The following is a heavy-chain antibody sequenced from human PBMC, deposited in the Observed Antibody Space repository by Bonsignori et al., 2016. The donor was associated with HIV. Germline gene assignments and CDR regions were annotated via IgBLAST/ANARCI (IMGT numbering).Heavy chain of an antibody. CDR2: ISPGDSDT. D-gene: IGHD3-3*01. V-gene: IGHV5-51*01. CDR3: ARRGEGGRFWSGYYTGLAY. J-gene: IGHJ4*02. Sequence: VRQMPGKGLEWMGIISPGDSDTRYSPSFQGQVTISADKSISTAYLQWSSLKASDTAMYYCARRGEGGRFWSGYYTGLAYWGQGTLVTVSS.